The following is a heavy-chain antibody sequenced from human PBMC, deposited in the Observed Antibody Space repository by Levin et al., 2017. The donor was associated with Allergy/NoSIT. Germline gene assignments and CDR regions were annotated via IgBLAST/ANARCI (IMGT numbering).Heavy chain of an antibody. Sequence: PGGSLRLSCAASGFTFSNYVMSWVRQAPGRGLEWVSGVTGSGGGTFYADSVKGRFTISRDNSKSMLYLQMDSLRVEDTAIYYCAKARGVSSSSSDYWGRGALVTVSS. CDR1: GFTFSNYV. V-gene: IGHV3-23*01. CDR2: VTGSGGGT. CDR3: AKARGVSSSSSDY. J-gene: IGHJ4*02. D-gene: IGHD6-6*01.